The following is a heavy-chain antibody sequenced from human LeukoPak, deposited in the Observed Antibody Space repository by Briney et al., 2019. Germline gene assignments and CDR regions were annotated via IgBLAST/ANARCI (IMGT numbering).Heavy chain of an antibody. CDR3: ARFGRGTMIVVVIQSAFDI. CDR1: GFTFSSYW. J-gene: IGHJ3*02. Sequence: GGSLRLSCVASGFTFSSYWMSWVRQAPGKGLEWVANIKQDGSEKYYVDSVKGRFTISRDSAKNSLYLQVNSLRAEDTAVYYCARFGRGTMIVVVIQSAFDIWGQGTMVTVSS. V-gene: IGHV3-7*01. D-gene: IGHD3-22*01. CDR2: IKQDGSEK.